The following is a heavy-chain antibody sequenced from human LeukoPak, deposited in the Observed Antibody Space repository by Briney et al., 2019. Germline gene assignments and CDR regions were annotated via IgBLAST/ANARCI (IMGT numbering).Heavy chain of an antibody. V-gene: IGHV3-21*01. Sequence: GGSLRLSCAASGFTFSSNSMNWVRQAPGKGLEWVSSISSSSNYIYYADSVKGRFTISRGNAKSSLYLQMNSLRAEDTAVYYCARDRAISPYYFDYWGQGTLVTVSS. CDR2: ISSSSNYI. CDR3: ARDRAISPYYFDY. D-gene: IGHD3-3*01. CDR1: GFTFSSNS. J-gene: IGHJ4*02.